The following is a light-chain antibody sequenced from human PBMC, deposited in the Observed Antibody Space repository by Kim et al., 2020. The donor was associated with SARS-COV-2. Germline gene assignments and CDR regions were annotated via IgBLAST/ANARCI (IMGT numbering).Light chain of an antibody. CDR2: DDS. Sequence: APGKAARIACGGNDVGSKSVHWYQRKAGRAPVLVVYDDSGRPSGIPERFSGSNSGNTATLTISRVEAGDEADYYCQVWDSSSDHVVFGGGTQLTVL. V-gene: IGLV3-21*03. CDR1: DVGSKS. CDR3: QVWDSSSDHVV. J-gene: IGLJ2*01.